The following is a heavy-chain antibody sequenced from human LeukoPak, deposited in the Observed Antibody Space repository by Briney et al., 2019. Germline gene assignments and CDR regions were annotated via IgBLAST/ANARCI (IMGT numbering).Heavy chain of an antibody. CDR1: GGSITSYY. V-gene: IGHV4-59*01. CDR3: ARGFDL. Sequence: SETLSLTCTVSGGSITSYYCSWIRQPPGKGLEWIAYVSYTGSTKYNPSLKSRVTISLDTSKNQFSLKLSSVTAADTAVYYCARGFDLWGRGTLVTVSS. J-gene: IGHJ2*01. CDR2: VSYTGST.